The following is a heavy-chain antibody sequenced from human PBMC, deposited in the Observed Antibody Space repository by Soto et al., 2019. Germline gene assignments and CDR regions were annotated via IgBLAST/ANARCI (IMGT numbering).Heavy chain of an antibody. Sequence: PSETLSLTCAVYGGSFSGYYWSWIRQPPGKGLEWSGEINHSGSTNYNPSLKSRVTISVDTSKNQFSLKLSSVTAADTAVYYCARGGGSSWPTPFDYWGKGTRFTVSS. CDR3: ARGGGSSWPTPFDY. CDR2: INHSGST. J-gene: IGHJ4*02. D-gene: IGHD6-13*01. CDR1: GGSFSGYY. V-gene: IGHV4-34*01.